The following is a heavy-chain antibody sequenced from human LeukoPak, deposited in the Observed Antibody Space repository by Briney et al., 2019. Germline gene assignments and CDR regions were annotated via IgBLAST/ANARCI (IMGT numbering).Heavy chain of an antibody. D-gene: IGHD1-7*01. CDR1: GFTFSSYW. CDR3: ATFTGIGELRAYAFDI. CDR2: IKQDGSEK. Sequence: PGGSLRLSCAASGFTFSSYWMTWVRQAPGKGLEWVANIKQDGSEKYYVDSVRGRFTISRDNAKNSLYLQMNSLRVEDTAVYYCATFTGIGELRAYAFDIWGQGTMVTVSS. V-gene: IGHV3-7*01. J-gene: IGHJ3*02.